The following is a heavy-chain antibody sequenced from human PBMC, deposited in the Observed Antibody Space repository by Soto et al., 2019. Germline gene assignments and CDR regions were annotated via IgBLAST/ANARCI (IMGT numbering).Heavy chain of an antibody. CDR1: GFSLSTSEVA. J-gene: IGHJ4*02. V-gene: IGHV2-5*02. D-gene: IGHD3-16*01. CDR2: IYWDDDK. Sequence: SGPTLVNPTHTRTLTCTFSGFSLSTSEVAVGWIRQPPGKALEWLALIYWDDDKRYSPTLNNRLSVTKDTSKNQVVLSMTNMDTVDTGTYFCARLIDLYVVFDYWGQGILVTVSS. CDR3: ARLIDLYVVFDY.